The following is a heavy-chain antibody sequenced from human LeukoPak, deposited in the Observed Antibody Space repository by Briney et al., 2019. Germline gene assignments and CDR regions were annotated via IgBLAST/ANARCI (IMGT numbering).Heavy chain of an antibody. CDR3: ARQYSSSWYDY. D-gene: IGHD6-13*01. V-gene: IGHV4-31*03. CDR1: GGSISSGGYY. CDR2: IYYSGSS. Sequence: PLETPSLTCTVSGGSISSGGYYWSWIRQHPGKGLEWIGYIYYSGSSYYNPSLKSRVTISVDTSKNQFSLKLSSVTAADTAVYYCARQYSSSWYDYWGQGTLVTVSS. J-gene: IGHJ4*02.